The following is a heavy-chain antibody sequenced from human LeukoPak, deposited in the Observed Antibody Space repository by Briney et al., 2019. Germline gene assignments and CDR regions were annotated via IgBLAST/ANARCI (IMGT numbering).Heavy chain of an antibody. CDR2: IKQDGSEK. D-gene: IGHD6-19*01. J-gene: IGHJ4*02. CDR3: ARVMDSGWSFDY. Sequence: GGSLRLSCAASGFTFSGHWMTWVRQAPGKGLEWVANIKQDGSEKYYVDSVKGRFTISRDNAKNSLYLQMNSLRAEDTAVYYCARVMDSGWSFDYWGQGTLVTVSS. V-gene: IGHV3-7*03. CDR1: GFTFSGHW.